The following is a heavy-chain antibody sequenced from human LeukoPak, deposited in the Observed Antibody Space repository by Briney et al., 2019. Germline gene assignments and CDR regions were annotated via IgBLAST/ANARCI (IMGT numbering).Heavy chain of an antibody. CDR1: GGSISSYQ. Sequence: SETLSLTCTVSGGSISSYQWSWIRQPPGKGLEWIGNIYYSGSTNYNPSLKSRVTISVDTSKSQFSLKVRYVTAADTAVYYCARGLNDSWTGENYWGQGTLVTVSS. CDR2: IYYSGST. CDR3: ARGLNDSWTGENY. V-gene: IGHV4-59*12. D-gene: IGHD3-3*01. J-gene: IGHJ4*02.